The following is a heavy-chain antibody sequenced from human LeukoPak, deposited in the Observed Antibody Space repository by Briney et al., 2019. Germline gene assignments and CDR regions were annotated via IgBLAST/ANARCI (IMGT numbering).Heavy chain of an antibody. Sequence: GGSLRLSCAASGFTFTSYAMTWVRQAPGKGLEWVSGISNSGSSTYYADSVKGRFTISRDNAKNSLYLQMNSLRAEDTAVYYCARESESIGGQGTLVTVSS. CDR3: ARESESI. CDR1: GFTFTSYA. J-gene: IGHJ4*02. CDR2: ISNSGSST. V-gene: IGHV3-21*01.